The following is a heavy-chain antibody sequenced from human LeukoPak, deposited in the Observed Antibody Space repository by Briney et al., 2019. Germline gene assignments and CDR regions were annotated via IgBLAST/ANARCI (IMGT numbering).Heavy chain of an antibody. J-gene: IGHJ6*02. CDR3: ARGRGVVGVTYYDGMDV. V-gene: IGHV7-4-1*02. CDR1: GYTLTYYA. D-gene: IGHD3-3*01. Sequence: ASVKVSCKASGYTLTYYAMNWVRQAPGQGLEWMGWINTNTGDPTYAQDFTGRFVFSLDTSVSTAYLQISSLQAEDTAVYYCARGRGVVGVTYYDGMDVWGQGTTVTVSS. CDR2: INTNTGDP.